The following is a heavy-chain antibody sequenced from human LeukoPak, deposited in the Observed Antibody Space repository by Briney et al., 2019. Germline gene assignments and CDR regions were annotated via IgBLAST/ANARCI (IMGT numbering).Heavy chain of an antibody. V-gene: IGHV4-59*01. Sequence: PSETLSLTCTVSGGSISSYYGNWIRQPPGKGLEWIGYIYYSGSTNYNPSLKSRVTISADTSKNQFSLKLSSVTAADTAVYYCARGSWAGYGGNPVEFDPWGQGTLVTVSS. CDR2: IYYSGST. CDR1: GGSISSYY. J-gene: IGHJ5*02. CDR3: ARGSWAGYGGNPVEFDP. D-gene: IGHD4-23*01.